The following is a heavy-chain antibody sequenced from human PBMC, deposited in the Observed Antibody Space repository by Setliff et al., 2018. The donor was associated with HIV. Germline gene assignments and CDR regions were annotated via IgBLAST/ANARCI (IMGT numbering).Heavy chain of an antibody. CDR3: ARDGVWDEYYYYYMDV. V-gene: IGHV1-2*06. CDR1: AYTFTDFY. CDR2: INPKSGGT. J-gene: IGHJ6*03. D-gene: IGHD3-16*01. Sequence: ASVKVSCKASAYTFTDFYVHWVRQAPGQGLEWMGRINPKSGGTNYAQNFQGRVTMTRDTSRKTAYMELKRLTSDDTAVYYCARDGVWDEYYYYYMDVWGKGTTVTVS.